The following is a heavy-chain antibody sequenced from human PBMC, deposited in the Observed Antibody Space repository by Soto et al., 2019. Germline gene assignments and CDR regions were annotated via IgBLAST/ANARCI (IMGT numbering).Heavy chain of an antibody. D-gene: IGHD4-17*01. V-gene: IGHV4-31*03. J-gene: IGHJ5*02. Sequence: PSETLSLTCTVSGGSISSGGYYWSWIRQHPGKGLEWIGYIYYSGSTYYNPSLKSRVTISVDTSKNQFSLKLSSVTAADTAVYYCASSDYGDTNWFDPWGQGTLVTVS. CDR1: GGSISSGGYY. CDR3: ASSDYGDTNWFDP. CDR2: IYYSGST.